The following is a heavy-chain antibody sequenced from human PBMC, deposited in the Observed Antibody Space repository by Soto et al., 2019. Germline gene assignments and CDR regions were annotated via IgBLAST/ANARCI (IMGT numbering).Heavy chain of an antibody. CDR2: INHRGST. CDR1: GGSFSGYY. Sequence: QVQLQQWGAGLLKPSATLSLTCAVYGGSFSGYYCSWIRQPQGKGLEWIGEINHRGSTHYNPSLTSRVTISVDTSQNQFSLKLSSVTAADTAVYYCARFGPPGSSPKWGHGTLVTVSS. J-gene: IGHJ4*01. V-gene: IGHV4-34*01. D-gene: IGHD3-10*01. CDR3: ARFGPPGSSPK.